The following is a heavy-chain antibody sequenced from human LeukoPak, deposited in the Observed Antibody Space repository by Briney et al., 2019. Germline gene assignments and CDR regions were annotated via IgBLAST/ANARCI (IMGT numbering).Heavy chain of an antibody. V-gene: IGHV3-7*01. CDR3: AASGYCSSTSCYFYYYYYMDV. CDR2: IKQDGSEK. Sequence: GGSLRLSCAASGFTFSSYWMSWVRQAPGKGLEWVANIKQDGSEKYYVDSVKGRFTISRDNAKNSLYLQMNSLRAEDTAVYFCAASGYCSSTSCYFYYYYYMDVWGKGTTVTVSS. J-gene: IGHJ6*03. CDR1: GFTFSSYW. D-gene: IGHD2-2*03.